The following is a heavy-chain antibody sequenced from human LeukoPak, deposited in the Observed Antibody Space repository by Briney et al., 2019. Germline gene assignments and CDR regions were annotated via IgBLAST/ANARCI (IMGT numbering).Heavy chain of an antibody. Sequence: GGSLRLSCAASGFTVSSYSMNWVRQAPGKGLEWVSSISSSSSYIYYADSVKGRFTISRDNAKNSLYLQMNSLRAEDTAVYYCARVSISLAAFDIWGQGTMVTVSS. CDR1: GFTVSSYS. CDR3: ARVSISLAAFDI. V-gene: IGHV3-21*01. CDR2: ISSSSSYI. J-gene: IGHJ3*02.